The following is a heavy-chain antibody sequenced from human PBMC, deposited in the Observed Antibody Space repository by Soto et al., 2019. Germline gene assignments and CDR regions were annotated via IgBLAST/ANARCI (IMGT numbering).Heavy chain of an antibody. J-gene: IGHJ5*02. D-gene: IGHD2-15*01. CDR1: GYTFTSYD. Sequence: ASVKVSCKASGYTFTSYDINWVRQATGHGLEWMGWMNPNSGNTGYAQKFQGRVTMTRNTSISTAYMELSSLRSEDTAVYYCARQELNPLLGTGSGGSHMFDPWGQGSLVTV. CDR3: ARQELNPLLGTGSGGSHMFDP. V-gene: IGHV1-8*01. CDR2: MNPNSGNT.